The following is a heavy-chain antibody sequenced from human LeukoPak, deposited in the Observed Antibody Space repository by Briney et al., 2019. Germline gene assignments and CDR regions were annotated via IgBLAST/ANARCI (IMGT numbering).Heavy chain of an antibody. CDR3: ASGYYDSSGYWSPYYFDY. Sequence: PSETLSLTCTVSGGSISSYYWSWIRQPPGKGLEWIGYSYYSGSTNYNPSLKSRVTISVDTSKTQFSLRLSSVTAADTAVYYCASGYYDSSGYWSPYYFDYWGQGTLVTVSS. V-gene: IGHV4-59*01. D-gene: IGHD3-22*01. CDR2: SYYSGST. J-gene: IGHJ4*02. CDR1: GGSISSYY.